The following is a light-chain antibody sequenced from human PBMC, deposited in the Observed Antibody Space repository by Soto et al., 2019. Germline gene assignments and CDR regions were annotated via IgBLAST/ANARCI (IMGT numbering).Light chain of an antibody. CDR3: SSYACSNNFV. CDR2: EVT. V-gene: IGLV2-8*01. Sequence: QSVLTQPPSASGSPGQSVTISCTGTSSDVGGHDYVSWYQQHPGKAPKLMIYEVTKRPSGVPDRFSGSKSGNTASLTVSGLQAEDEADYYCSSYACSNNFVFGTGTKLTV. CDR1: SSDVGGHDY. J-gene: IGLJ1*01.